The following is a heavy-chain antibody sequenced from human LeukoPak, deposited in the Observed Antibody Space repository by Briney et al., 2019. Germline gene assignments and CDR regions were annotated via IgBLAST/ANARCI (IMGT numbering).Heavy chain of an antibody. J-gene: IGHJ4*02. CDR1: GFTFSTYA. D-gene: IGHD4-11*01. V-gene: IGHV3-23*01. CDR3: ARLATVTNDY. CDR2: IIDSGATT. Sequence: GGSLRLSCAASGFTFSTYAMSWVRQAPGKGLEWVSTIIDSGATTYYAESVEGRFTISRDNAKNSLYLQMNSLRAEDTAVYYCARLATVTNDYWGQGTLVTVSS.